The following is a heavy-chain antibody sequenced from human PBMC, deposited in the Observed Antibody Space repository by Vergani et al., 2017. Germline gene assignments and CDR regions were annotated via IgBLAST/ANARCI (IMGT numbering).Heavy chain of an antibody. CDR2: ISYDGSNK. Sequence: VQLVESGGGVVQPGRSLRLSCAASGFTFSSYGMHWVRQAPGKGLEWVAVISYDGSNKYYADSVKGRFTISRDNSKNTLYLQMNSLRAEDTAVYYCAKDTNSSSSWDYYYMDVWGK. CDR1: GFTFSSYG. CDR3: AKDTNSSSSWDYYYMDV. D-gene: IGHD6-6*01. J-gene: IGHJ6*03. V-gene: IGHV3-30*18.